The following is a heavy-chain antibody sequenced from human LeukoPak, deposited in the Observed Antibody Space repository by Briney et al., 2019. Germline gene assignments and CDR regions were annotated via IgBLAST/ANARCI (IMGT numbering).Heavy chain of an antibody. D-gene: IGHD3-22*01. CDR1: GFTFDDYA. Sequence: GRSLRLSCAASGFTFDDYAMSWVRQAPGKGLEWVSGISTNGGSTSYADSVKGRFTISRDNPRNTLYMQMNSLRAEDTAVYYCSVMHRYYDGSGYWVQWGQGTLVTVSS. J-gene: IGHJ4*02. V-gene: IGHV3-23*01. CDR2: ISTNGGST. CDR3: SVMHRYYDGSGYWVQ.